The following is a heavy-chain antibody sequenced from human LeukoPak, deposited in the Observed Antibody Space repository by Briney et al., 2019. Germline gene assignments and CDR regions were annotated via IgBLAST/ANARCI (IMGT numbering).Heavy chain of an antibody. CDR2: IYHSGNT. CDR3: ARDRGTWNDDGFDY. CDR1: GYSINTGSF. Sequence: PSETLSLTCTVSGYSINTGSFWGWIRQPPGKGLEWIGSIYHSGNTYYNPSLKSRVTISIDTSKNQFSLKLSSVTAADTAVYYCARDRGTWNDDGFDYWGQGTLVTVSS. J-gene: IGHJ4*02. D-gene: IGHD1-1*01. V-gene: IGHV4-38-2*02.